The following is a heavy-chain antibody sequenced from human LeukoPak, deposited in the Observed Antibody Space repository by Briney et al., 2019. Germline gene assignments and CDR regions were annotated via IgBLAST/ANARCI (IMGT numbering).Heavy chain of an antibody. Sequence: GGSLRLSCTASGFTFSTYAMSWVRQAPGKGLEWVSTIGGDGSRTYYADSVKGRFTISRDNSKNTLYLQVNSLRAEDTAVYYCVKDSGWFHFDSWGQGTLVTVSS. CDR1: GFTFSTYA. CDR3: VKDSGWFHFDS. J-gene: IGHJ4*02. V-gene: IGHV3-23*01. CDR2: IGGDGSRT. D-gene: IGHD6-19*01.